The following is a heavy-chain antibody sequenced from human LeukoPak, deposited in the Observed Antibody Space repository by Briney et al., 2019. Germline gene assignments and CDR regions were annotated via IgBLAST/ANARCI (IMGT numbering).Heavy chain of an antibody. V-gene: IGHV4-34*01. CDR1: GGSFSGYY. D-gene: IGHD6-13*01. CDR3: ATHAGTISSFGYYFDY. CDR2: INHSGST. J-gene: IGHJ4*02. Sequence: SETLSLTCAVYGGSFSGYYWSWIRQPPGKGLEWIGEINHSGSTNYNPSLKSRVTISVDTSKNQFSLKLSSVTAADTAVYYCATHAGTISSFGYYFDYWGQGTLVTVSS.